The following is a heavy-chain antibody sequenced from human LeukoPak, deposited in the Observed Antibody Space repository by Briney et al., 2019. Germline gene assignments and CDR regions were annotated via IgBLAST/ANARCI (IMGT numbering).Heavy chain of an antibody. V-gene: IGHV3-23*01. Sequence: GGSLRLSCAASGSTFGIYAMTWVRQAPGKGLQWVSAITGSGGNTYYADSVKGRFTISRDNSKNTLYLRMNGLRAEDTAVYYCATLPRGPTGYVGYGGEDYWSQGTLVTVSS. CDR3: ATLPRGPTGYVGYGGEDY. J-gene: IGHJ4*02. CDR2: ITGSGGNT. D-gene: IGHD5-12*01. CDR1: GSTFGIYA.